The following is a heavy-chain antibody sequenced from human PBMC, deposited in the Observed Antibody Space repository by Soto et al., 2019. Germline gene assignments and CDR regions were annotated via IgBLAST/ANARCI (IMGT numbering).Heavy chain of an antibody. J-gene: IGHJ6*02. CDR2: IMPLYAKP. CDR3: ASLNNWSSGDGRIDV. Sequence: QVQLVQSGAEVKKPGSSVKVSCKASGGTFNTYTISWVRQVPGRVLQWLGGIMPLYAKPTYAQPFLGRLTIAADEHTSTVYMELSSLRSEDTALYYCASLNNWSSGDGRIDVWGRGTAVSVSS. D-gene: IGHD1-26*01. V-gene: IGHV1-69*01. CDR1: GGTFNTYT.